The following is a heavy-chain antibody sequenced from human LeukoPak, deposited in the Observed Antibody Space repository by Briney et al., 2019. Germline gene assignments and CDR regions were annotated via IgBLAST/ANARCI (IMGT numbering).Heavy chain of an antibody. CDR2: ISSSSSYI. CDR1: GFTFSSYS. CDR3: ASHSTLEGFDP. D-gene: IGHD2-2*01. V-gene: IGHV3-21*01. Sequence: GGSLRLSCAASGFTFSSYSMNWVRQAPGKGLEWVSSISSSSSYIYYADSVKGRLTISRDNAKNSLYLQMNSLRAEDTAVYYCASHSTLEGFDPWGQGTLVTVSS. J-gene: IGHJ5*02.